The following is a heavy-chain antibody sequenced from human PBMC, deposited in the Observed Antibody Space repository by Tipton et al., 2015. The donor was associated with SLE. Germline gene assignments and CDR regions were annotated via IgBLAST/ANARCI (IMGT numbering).Heavy chain of an antibody. Sequence: TLSLTCTVSGGSISSYYWSWIRQTPGKGLEWIGYIYYSGSTNYNPSFLSRVAMSVDTAENQFSLNLTSVTAADTALYYCARGGYCTHTNCYPFDHWGQGILVTVSS. CDR3: ARGGYCTHTNCYPFDH. CDR1: GGSISSYY. J-gene: IGHJ4*02. D-gene: IGHD2-2*01. V-gene: IGHV4-59*01. CDR2: IYYSGST.